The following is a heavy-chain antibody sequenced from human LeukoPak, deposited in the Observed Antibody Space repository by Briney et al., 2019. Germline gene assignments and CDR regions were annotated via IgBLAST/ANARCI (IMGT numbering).Heavy chain of an antibody. Sequence: GGSLRLSCAASGFTFSDYYMSWIRQAPGKGLEWISYIRGSGSTIYYADSVKGRFTISRDNARNSLYLQMNSLRAEDTAIYYCARGNGAWYHFDYWGQGTLVTVSS. CDR2: IRGSGSTI. J-gene: IGHJ4*02. D-gene: IGHD6-19*01. V-gene: IGHV3-11*04. CDR1: GFTFSDYY. CDR3: ARGNGAWYHFDY.